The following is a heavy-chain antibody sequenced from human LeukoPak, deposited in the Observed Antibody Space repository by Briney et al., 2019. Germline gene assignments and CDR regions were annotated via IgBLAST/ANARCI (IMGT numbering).Heavy chain of an antibody. CDR1: GGSISSYY. Sequence: SETLSLTCTVSGGSISSYYWSWIRQPPGKGLEWIGYIHYRGSTNYNPSLKSRVTISVDTSKNQFSLRLSSATAADTAVYYSASLIGTRTFDYWGQGTLVTVSS. V-gene: IGHV4-59*08. CDR2: IHYRGST. D-gene: IGHD1-26*01. J-gene: IGHJ4*02. CDR3: ASLIGTRTFDY.